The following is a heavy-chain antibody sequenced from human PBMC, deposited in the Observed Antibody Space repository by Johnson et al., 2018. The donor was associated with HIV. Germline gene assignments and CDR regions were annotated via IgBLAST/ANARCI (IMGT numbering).Heavy chain of an antibody. J-gene: IGHJ3*01. CDR1: GFTFSSYG. D-gene: IGHD3-9*01. CDR2: ISWNSGSI. CDR3: ARDGRDLVTRGSFDV. Sequence: QVQLVESGGGVVQPGGSLRLSCAASGFTFSSYGMHWVRQAPGKGLEWVSGISWNSGSIGYADSVKGRFTISRDNSKNMVYLQMNSLRPEDTAVYYCARDGRDLVTRGSFDVWGQGTVVTV. V-gene: IGHV3-NL1*01.